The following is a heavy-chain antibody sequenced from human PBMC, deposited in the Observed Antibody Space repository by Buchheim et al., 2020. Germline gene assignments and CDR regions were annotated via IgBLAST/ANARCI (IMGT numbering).Heavy chain of an antibody. J-gene: IGHJ6*02. Sequence: QLQLQESGPGLVKPSETLSLSCTVSGGAISSSTYYWGWVRQPPGKGLEWIGNIYYGGTTFYNPSLKSRVTISLDTSNNQFSLKVRSVTAADSAVYYCVYGGDYGMDVWGQGTT. D-gene: IGHD4/OR15-4a*01. CDR3: VYGGDYGMDV. CDR2: IYYGGTT. V-gene: IGHV4-39*07. CDR1: GGAISSSTYY.